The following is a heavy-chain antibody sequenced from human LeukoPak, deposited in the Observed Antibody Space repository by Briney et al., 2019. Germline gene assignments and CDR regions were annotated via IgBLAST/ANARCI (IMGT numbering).Heavy chain of an antibody. CDR2: IHYSGDT. Sequence: SETLSLTCTVSGVSISSYYWSWIRQPPGKGPEWIGTIHYSGDTYYNPSLKSRVTISVDPPKKQFFLNLSSVTAADTAVYYCARLGGYYDPPGYWGQGTLVTVSS. CDR3: ARLGGYYDPPGY. D-gene: IGHD3-22*01. CDR1: GVSISSYY. V-gene: IGHV4-59*04. J-gene: IGHJ4*02.